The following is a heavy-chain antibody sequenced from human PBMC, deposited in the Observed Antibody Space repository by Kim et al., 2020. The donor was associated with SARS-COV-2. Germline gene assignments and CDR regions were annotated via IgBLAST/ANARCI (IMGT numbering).Heavy chain of an antibody. J-gene: IGHJ4*02. Sequence: TSYAQKFQGGVTMTRDTSTSTVYMELSSLRSEDTAVYYCARGSPFDYFDYWGQGALVTVSS. CDR2: T. D-gene: IGHD3-3*01. CDR3: ARGSPFDYFDY. V-gene: IGHV1-46*01.